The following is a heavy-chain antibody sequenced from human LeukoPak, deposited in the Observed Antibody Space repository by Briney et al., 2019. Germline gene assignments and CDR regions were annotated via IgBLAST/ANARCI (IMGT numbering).Heavy chain of an antibody. J-gene: IGHJ4*02. CDR3: ARDYGGNSPFDY. Sequence: PSETLSLTCAVYGGSFSDYYWSWIRQPPGKGLEWIGEINHSGRTNYNPSLKSRVTISVDTSKNQFSLKLSSVTAADTAVYYCARDYGGNSPFDYWGQGTLVTVSS. CDR1: GGSFSDYY. D-gene: IGHD4-23*01. V-gene: IGHV4-34*01. CDR2: INHSGRT.